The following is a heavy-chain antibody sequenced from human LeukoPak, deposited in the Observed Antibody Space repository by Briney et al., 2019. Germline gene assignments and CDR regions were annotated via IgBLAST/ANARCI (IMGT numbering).Heavy chain of an antibody. J-gene: IGHJ4*02. CDR3: ARANTPFADY. Sequence: GGSLRLSCAASGFTFSSYDMHWVRQAPGKGLEWVAVISYDGSNKYYADSVKGRFAISRDNSKNTVYLQMNSLRVEDTAVYYCARANTPFADYWGQGTLVTVSS. CDR1: GFTFSSYD. V-gene: IGHV3-30*09. CDR2: ISYDGSNK. D-gene: IGHD2-2*02.